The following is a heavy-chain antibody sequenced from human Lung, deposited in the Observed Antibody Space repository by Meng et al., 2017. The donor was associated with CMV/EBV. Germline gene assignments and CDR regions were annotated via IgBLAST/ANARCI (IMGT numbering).Heavy chain of an antibody. V-gene: IGHV1-8*01. CDR1: GYTFSYYD. J-gene: IGHJ6*02. D-gene: IGHD2/OR15-2a*01. CDR2: MNPNRGNT. Sequence: AXVXVSXXASGYTFSYYDIIWVRQASGQGLEWVGWMNPNRGNTAYAQKFQGRVTMTRDTYTSIAYMELSSLRSGDTAVYYCARGQVQCSTINCHDYRFSGMDVWGQGTTVXVSS. CDR3: ARGQVQCSTINCHDYRFSGMDV.